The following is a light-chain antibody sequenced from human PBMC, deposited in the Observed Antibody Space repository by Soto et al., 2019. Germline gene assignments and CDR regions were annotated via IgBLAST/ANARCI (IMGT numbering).Light chain of an antibody. CDR3: QPYNNLPPART. Sequence: ELVMTQSPATLSVSPGERATLSCRASQSVSSNLAWYQQKPGQAPRLLIYGASTRATGIPARFSGSGSRTESTLTISSLQSEDFAVYYCQPYNNLPPARTFGNGTKVEIK. V-gene: IGKV3-15*01. J-gene: IGKJ1*01. CDR1: QSVSSN. CDR2: GAS.